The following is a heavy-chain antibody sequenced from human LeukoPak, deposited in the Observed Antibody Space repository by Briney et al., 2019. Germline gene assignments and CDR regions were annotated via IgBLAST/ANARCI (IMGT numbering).Heavy chain of an antibody. V-gene: IGHV3-74*03. D-gene: IGHD3-16*01. CDR3: VRGLGDY. CDR1: GFTLSTYW. CDR2: IAIGGRII. J-gene: IGHJ4*02. Sequence: GGSLRLSCAASGFTLSTYWMHWVRPGPGKALVWVARIAIGGRIISHADSVEGLFTISRDNAKNPVFLQKNDLRDEDTATYCCVRGLGDYWGQETLVTVSS.